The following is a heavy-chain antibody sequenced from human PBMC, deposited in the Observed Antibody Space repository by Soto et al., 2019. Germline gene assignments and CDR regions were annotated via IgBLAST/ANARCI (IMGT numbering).Heavy chain of an antibody. D-gene: IGHD6-19*01. Sequence: TSETLSLTCAVSGGSISSSNWWSWVRQPPGKGLEWIGEIYHSGSTNYNPSLKSRVTISVDKSKNQFSLKLSSVTAADTAVYYCARDEVAVADTGSYGMDVWGQGTTVTVSS. CDR1: GGSISSSNW. J-gene: IGHJ6*02. V-gene: IGHV4-4*02. CDR3: ARDEVAVADTGSYGMDV. CDR2: IYHSGST.